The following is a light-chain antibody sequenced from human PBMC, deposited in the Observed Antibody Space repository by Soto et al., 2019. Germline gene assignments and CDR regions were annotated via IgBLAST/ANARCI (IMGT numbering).Light chain of an antibody. CDR2: EVN. Sequence: QCAVSHAPSVFGSPGHSITISCTGTSSDVGYYNYVSCYRQDPGKAPRLMIYEVNNRPSGVSNRFSGSKSGNTASLTISGLQAEDEADYYCSSCTSSSTLLYVFGTGTKVTVL. CDR1: SSDVGYYNY. CDR3: SSCTSSSTLLYV. J-gene: IGLJ1*01. V-gene: IGLV2-14*01.